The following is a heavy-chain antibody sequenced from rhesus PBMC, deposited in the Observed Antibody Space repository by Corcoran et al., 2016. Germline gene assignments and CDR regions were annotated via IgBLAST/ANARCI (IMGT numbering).Heavy chain of an antibody. Sequence: QLQLQESGPGLVKPSETLSLTCAVSGGSLSSNYCSWIRQPPGKGLEWIGRISVSGGSTYYNPSRKSRVTISTDTSKNQFSLKLSSVTAADTAVYYCARGYYSGSLGVDYWGQGVLVTVSS. J-gene: IGHJ4*01. V-gene: IGHV4-173*01. CDR1: GGSLSSNY. D-gene: IGHD3-16*01. CDR3: ARGYYSGSLGVDY. CDR2: ISVSGGST.